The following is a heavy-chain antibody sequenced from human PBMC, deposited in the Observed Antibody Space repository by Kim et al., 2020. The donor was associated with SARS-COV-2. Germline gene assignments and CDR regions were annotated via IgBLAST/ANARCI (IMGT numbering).Heavy chain of an antibody. D-gene: IGHD3-22*01. CDR3: ATKERPQYYYDSSGGIDAFDI. CDR2: FDPEDGET. J-gene: IGHJ3*02. Sequence: ASVKVSCKVSGYTLTELSMHWVRQAPGKGLEWMGGFDPEDGETIYAQKFQGRVTMTEDTSTDTAYMELSSLRSEDTAVYYCATKERPQYYYDSSGGIDAFDIWGQGTMVTVSS. CDR1: GYTLTELS. V-gene: IGHV1-24*01.